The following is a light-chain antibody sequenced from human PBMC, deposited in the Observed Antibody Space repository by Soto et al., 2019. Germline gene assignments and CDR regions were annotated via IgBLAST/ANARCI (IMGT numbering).Light chain of an antibody. CDR3: QQYYNWLT. CDR1: QSVSSN. J-gene: IGKJ4*01. Sequence: EIVMTQSPATLSVSPGXRATLSCRASQSVSSNLAWYQQKPGQAPRLLIYGVSTRATGIPARSSGSGSGTEFTLTISSMQSEDFAVYYCQQYYNWLTFGGGTKVDIK. V-gene: IGKV3-15*01. CDR2: GVS.